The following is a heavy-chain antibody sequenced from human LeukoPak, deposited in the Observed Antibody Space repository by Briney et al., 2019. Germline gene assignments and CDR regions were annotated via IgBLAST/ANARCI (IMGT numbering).Heavy chain of an antibody. CDR2: IIPIFGTA. CDR1: GGTFSSYA. J-gene: IGHJ2*01. V-gene: IGHV1-69*05. D-gene: IGHD7-27*01. CDR3: ARAIKLGIWQYWYFDL. Sequence: SVKVSCKASGGTFSSYAISWVRQAPGQGLEWMGGIIPIFGTANYARKFQGRVTITTDESTSTAYMELSSLRSEDTAVYYCARAIKLGIWQYWYFDLWGRGTLVTVSS.